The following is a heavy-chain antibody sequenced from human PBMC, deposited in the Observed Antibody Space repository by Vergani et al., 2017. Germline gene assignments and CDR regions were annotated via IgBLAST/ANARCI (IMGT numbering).Heavy chain of an antibody. Sequence: QVQRVQSGAEGKKPGSSVKVSCKASGGTFSSYAISWVRQAPGQGLEWMGGIIPIFGTANYAQKFQGRVTITADETTSTACMELSSRRSEYTAVYYCASDTPEKWDLLLDYWGQGTLVTVSS. CDR3: ASDTPEKWDLLLDY. J-gene: IGHJ4*02. V-gene: IGHV1-69*01. D-gene: IGHD1-26*01. CDR2: IIPIFGTA. CDR1: GGTFSSYA.